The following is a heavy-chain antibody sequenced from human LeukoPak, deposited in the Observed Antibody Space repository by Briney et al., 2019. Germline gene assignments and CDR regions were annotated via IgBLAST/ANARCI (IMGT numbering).Heavy chain of an antibody. CDR3: ARAIGWYNYFDY. V-gene: IGHV4-38-2*02. J-gene: IGHJ4*02. CDR1: GYSISSGYY. CDR2: IYHSGST. Sequence: SETLSLTCTVSGYSISSGYYWGWIRQPPGKGLEWIGSIYHSGSTNYNPSLKSRVTISLDTSKNQFSLKLSSVTAADTAVYYCARAIGWYNYFDYWGQGTLVTVSS. D-gene: IGHD2-15*01.